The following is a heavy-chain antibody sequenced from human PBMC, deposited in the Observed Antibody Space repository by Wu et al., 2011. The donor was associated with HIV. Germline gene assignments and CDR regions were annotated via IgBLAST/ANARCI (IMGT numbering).Heavy chain of an antibody. CDR3: ARGIRDYNDYIGVWFDP. CDR1: GYTFSGYY. V-gene: IGHV1-8*02. Sequence: QVQLVQSGAEVKKPGASVKVSCKASGYTFSGYYIHWVRQAPGQGLEWMAWMNPHDGNTRSSKKFRGRITVTRNISLNTAYMELTSLRSEDTAVYYCARGIRDYNDYIGVWFDPWGQGTLVTVSS. CDR2: MNPHDGNT. D-gene: IGHD4-11*01. J-gene: IGHJ5*02.